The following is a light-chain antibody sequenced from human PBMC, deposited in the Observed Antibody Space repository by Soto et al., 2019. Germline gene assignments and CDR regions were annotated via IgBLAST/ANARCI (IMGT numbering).Light chain of an antibody. J-gene: IGKJ1*01. CDR2: DAF. Sequence: DIQVTQSPSTLSASVGDSVTITCRASHSITRWLAWYQQKPGKAPKLLIHDAFTLQSGVPSRFSGSGSGTEFTLTISSLQPDDSATYYCQQYSYLSTFAQETKVAIK. CDR1: HSITRW. V-gene: IGKV1-5*01. CDR3: QQYSYLST.